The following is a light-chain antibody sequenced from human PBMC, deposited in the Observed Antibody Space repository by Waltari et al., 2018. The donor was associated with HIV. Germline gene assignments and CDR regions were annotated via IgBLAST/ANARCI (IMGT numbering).Light chain of an antibody. Sequence: DIQMTQSPSSLSASVGDRVTITCRASQSISTYLNLYQQKPGRAPKLLIYAASSLQSGVPTRFSGSGSGTDFTLTISSLQPEDFATYSCQQSHSNPRSFGQGTKVEIK. V-gene: IGKV1-39*01. CDR2: AAS. CDR1: QSISTY. J-gene: IGKJ1*01. CDR3: QQSHSNPRS.